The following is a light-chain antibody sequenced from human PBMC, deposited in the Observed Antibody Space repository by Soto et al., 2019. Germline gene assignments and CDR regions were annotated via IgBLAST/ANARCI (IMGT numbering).Light chain of an antibody. CDR2: GAS. Sequence: EVVLTQSPGTLSLSPGERATLSCRASQSVSSSYLAWYQQKPGQAPRLLIYGASSRATGIPDRFSGSGSGTDFTLTISRLEPEDFGVCYCQQYGSSLLTFGGGTKVDIK. V-gene: IGKV3-20*01. CDR1: QSVSSSY. CDR3: QQYGSSLLT. J-gene: IGKJ4*01.